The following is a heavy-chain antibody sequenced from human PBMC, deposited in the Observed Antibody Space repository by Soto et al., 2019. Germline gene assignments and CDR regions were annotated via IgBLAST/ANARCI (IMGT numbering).Heavy chain of an antibody. CDR1: GGSVSSGSYY. CDR3: ARDSIALFDN. Sequence: TDTLSLTYTVSGGSVSSGSYYWSWIRQPPGKGLEWIGYIYYSGSTNYNPSLKSRVTISVDTSKNQFSLRLSSVTAADTAVYYCARDSIALFDNWGQGTLVTVSS. D-gene: IGHD2-21*01. CDR2: IYYSGST. J-gene: IGHJ4*02. V-gene: IGHV4-61*01.